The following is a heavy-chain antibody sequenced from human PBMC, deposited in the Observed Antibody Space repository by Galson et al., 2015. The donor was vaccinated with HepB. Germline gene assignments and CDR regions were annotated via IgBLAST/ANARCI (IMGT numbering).Heavy chain of an antibody. Sequence: VKVSCKASGYTFTSYYMHWVRQAPGKGLEWMGLVDPEDGETIYAEKFQGRVTITADTSTDTAYMELSSLRSEDMAVYYCATGEQTIYYYYYMDVWGKGTTVTVSS. D-gene: IGHD3-16*01. V-gene: IGHV1-69-2*01. CDR3: ATGEQTIYYYYYMDV. CDR1: GYTFTSYY. CDR2: VDPEDGET. J-gene: IGHJ6*03.